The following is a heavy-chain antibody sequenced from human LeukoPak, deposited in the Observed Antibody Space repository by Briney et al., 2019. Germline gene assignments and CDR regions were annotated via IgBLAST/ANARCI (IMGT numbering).Heavy chain of an antibody. Sequence: GGSLRLSCAASGFIFSNYWMSWVRQAPGKGLEWVANIRQDGNEKHYVDSVKGRFTISKDNAKNSLYLQMNSLRAEDTAVYYCATENYGSLAGWGQGTLVTVSS. CDR2: IRQDGNEK. V-gene: IGHV3-7*01. CDR3: ATENYGSLAG. CDR1: GFIFSNYW. D-gene: IGHD2-15*01. J-gene: IGHJ4*02.